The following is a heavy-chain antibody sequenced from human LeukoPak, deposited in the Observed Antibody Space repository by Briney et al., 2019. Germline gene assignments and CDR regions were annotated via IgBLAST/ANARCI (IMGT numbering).Heavy chain of an antibody. Sequence: PGGSLRLSCATYGFSFCSYAMHWVRQAPGKGLEWVAVISYDGSSEYYIDSVQGRFTISRDNSKNMVNLQMNRLRTEDTAVYYCARESPDEYCRSIRCFDYYGLDVWGQGTTVTVSS. J-gene: IGHJ6*02. CDR2: ISYDGSSE. D-gene: IGHD2/OR15-2a*01. CDR3: ARESPDEYCRSIRCFDYYGLDV. V-gene: IGHV3-30-3*01. CDR1: GFSFCSYA.